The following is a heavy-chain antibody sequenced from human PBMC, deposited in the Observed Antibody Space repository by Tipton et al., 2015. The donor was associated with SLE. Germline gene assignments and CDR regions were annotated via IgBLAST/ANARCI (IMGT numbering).Heavy chain of an antibody. CDR1: GFTFSNYG. Sequence: SLRLSCAASGFTFSNYGMHWVRQAPGKGLEWVSLIAYDGGNQYYVDSVKGRFTISRDNSKNTVYLQMNSLRPEDTSVYYCAKDLSERWSDKLGAFGIWGQGTMVTVSS. D-gene: IGHD1-26*01. CDR3: AKDLSERWSDKLGAFGI. J-gene: IGHJ3*02. CDR2: IAYDGGNQ. V-gene: IGHV3-30*18.